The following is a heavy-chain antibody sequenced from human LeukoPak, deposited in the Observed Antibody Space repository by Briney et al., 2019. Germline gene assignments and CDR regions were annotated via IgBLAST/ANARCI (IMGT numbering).Heavy chain of an antibody. Sequence: PGGSLRLSCAASGFTFSSYAMSWVRQAPGKGLEWVSGISGRGGTTYYADSVKGRFTISRDNSKDTLYLQMNSLRAEDTAVYYCAKSPATYSSDWSFDYWGQGTLVTVSS. CDR2: ISGRGGTT. J-gene: IGHJ4*02. V-gene: IGHV3-23*01. CDR1: GFTFSSYA. D-gene: IGHD6-19*01. CDR3: AKSPATYSSDWSFDY.